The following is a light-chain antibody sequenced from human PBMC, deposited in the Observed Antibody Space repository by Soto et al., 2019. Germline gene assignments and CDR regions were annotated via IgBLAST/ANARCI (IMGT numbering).Light chain of an antibody. V-gene: IGLV2-23*01. CDR3: CSYAGSSTWV. CDR2: EGS. J-gene: IGLJ3*02. CDR1: SSDVGSYNL. Sequence: QSVLTQPASVSGSPGQSITISCTGTSSDVGSYNLVSWYQQHSGKAPKLMIYEGSKRPSGVSNRFSGSKSGITGSLTISGLQAEDEADYYCCSYAGSSTWVFGGGTKVTVL.